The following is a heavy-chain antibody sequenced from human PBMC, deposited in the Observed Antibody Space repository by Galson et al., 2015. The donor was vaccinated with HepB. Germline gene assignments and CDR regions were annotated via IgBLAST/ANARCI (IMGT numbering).Heavy chain of an antibody. V-gene: IGHV3-74*01. D-gene: IGHD6-13*01. CDR2: INSDGTYI. CDR3: ARTGVAAAGIFDY. J-gene: IGHJ4*02. Sequence: SLRLSCAASGFTFSNYWMHWVRQAPGKGLVWVSRINSDGTYITYADSVKGRFTISRDNAKNTLYLQMNSPRAEDTALYYCARTGVAAAGIFDYWGQGSLVTVSS. CDR1: GFTFSNYW.